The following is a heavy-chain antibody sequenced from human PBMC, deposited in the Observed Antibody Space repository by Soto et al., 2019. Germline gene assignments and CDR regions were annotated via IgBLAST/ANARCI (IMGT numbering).Heavy chain of an antibody. J-gene: IGHJ4*02. V-gene: IGHV3-23*01. CDR3: AKGRPGVAAAPDY. CDR2: ASGSGSGT. CDR1: GFTFSDFA. D-gene: IGHD2-21*01. Sequence: GGSLRLSCAASGFTFSDFAMAWVRQAPGKGLEWVSSASGSGSGTYYADSVKGRFTISRDNSKNTLFLHMTNLRAGDTALYFCAKGRPGVAAAPDYWGQGTLDTVSS.